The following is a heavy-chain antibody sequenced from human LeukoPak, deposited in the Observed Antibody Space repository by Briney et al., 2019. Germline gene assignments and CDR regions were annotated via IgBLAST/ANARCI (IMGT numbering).Heavy chain of an antibody. D-gene: IGHD5-12*01. Sequence: ASVTVSFTASVYSFTFYYIHWVRQAPGQGLEWMGWINPNNGGTNFAQKFQGRGTMTRDTSISTAYMELSRLRSDDTAIYYCAKDQNTGYANNWFDPWGQGTLVTVSS. CDR3: AKDQNTGYANNWFDP. V-gene: IGHV1-2*02. CDR2: INPNNGGT. CDR1: VYSFTFYY. J-gene: IGHJ5*02.